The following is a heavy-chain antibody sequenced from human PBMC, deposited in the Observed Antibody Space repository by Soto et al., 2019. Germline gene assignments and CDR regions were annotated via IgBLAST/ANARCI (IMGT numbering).Heavy chain of an antibody. V-gene: IGHV1-69*13. CDR1: GGTFSSYA. CDR3: ARDTYDSSGYYYSLDY. Sequence: SVKVSCKASGGTFSSYAISWVRQAPGQGLEWMGGIIPIFGTANYAQKFQGRVTITADESTSTAYMELSSLRSEDTAVYYCARDTYDSSGYYYSLDYWGQGTLVTVSS. D-gene: IGHD3-22*01. J-gene: IGHJ4*02. CDR2: IIPIFGTA.